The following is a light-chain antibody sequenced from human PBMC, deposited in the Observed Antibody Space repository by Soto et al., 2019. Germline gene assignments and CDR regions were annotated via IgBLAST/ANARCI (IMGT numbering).Light chain of an antibody. J-gene: IGLJ2*01. CDR1: SSNIGSNI. CDR3: AAWDDSLNEVI. CDR2: SIN. Sequence: QSVLTQPPSASGTPGQRVTISCSGGSSNIGSNIVNWYQQLPGTAPKLLIYSINQRPSGVPDRFSGSKSDISASLAISELQPEDEAAYYCAAWDDSLNEVIFGGGTKLTVL. V-gene: IGLV1-44*01.